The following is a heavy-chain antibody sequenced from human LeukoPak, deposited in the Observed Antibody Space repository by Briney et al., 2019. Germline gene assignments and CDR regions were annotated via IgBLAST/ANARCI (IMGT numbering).Heavy chain of an antibody. V-gene: IGHV4-34*01. D-gene: IGHD6-6*01. J-gene: IGHJ6*03. CDR1: GGSFSGYY. CDR2: INHSGST. CDR3: ARLSYSSSRYYYYYYMDV. Sequence: SETLSLTCAVYGGSFSGYYWSWIRQPPGKGLEWIGEINHSGSTNYNPSPKSRVTISVDTSKNQFSLKLSSVTAADTAVYYCARLSYSSSRYYYYYYMDVWGKGTTVTVSS.